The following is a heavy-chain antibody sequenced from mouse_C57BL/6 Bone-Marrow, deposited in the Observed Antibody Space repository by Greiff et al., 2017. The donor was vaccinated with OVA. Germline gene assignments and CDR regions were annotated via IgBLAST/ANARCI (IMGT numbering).Heavy chain of an antibody. V-gene: IGHV1-61*01. CDR3: ALYYGNSFAY. Sequence: VQLQQPGAELVRPGSSVKLSCKASGYTFTSYWMDWVKQRPGQGLAWIGNIYPSDSETHYNQKFKDKATLTVDKSSSTAYMQLSSLTSEDSAVYYCALYYGNSFAYWGQGTLVTVSA. CDR1: GYTFTSYW. CDR2: IYPSDSET. J-gene: IGHJ3*01. D-gene: IGHD2-1*01.